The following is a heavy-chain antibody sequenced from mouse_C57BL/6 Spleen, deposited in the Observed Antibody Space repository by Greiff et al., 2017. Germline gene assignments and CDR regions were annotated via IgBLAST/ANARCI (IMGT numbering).Heavy chain of an antibody. CDR2: ISDGGSYT. CDR1: GFTFSSYA. J-gene: IGHJ3*01. D-gene: IGHD4-1*01. Sequence: EVKLVESGGGLVKPGGSLKLSCAASGFTFSSYAMSWVRQTPEKRLEWVATISDGGSYTYYPDNVKGRFTISRDNAKNNLYLQMSHLKSEDTAMYYCARDMGLGRPWFAYWGQGTLVTVSA. V-gene: IGHV5-4*01. CDR3: ARDMGLGRPWFAY.